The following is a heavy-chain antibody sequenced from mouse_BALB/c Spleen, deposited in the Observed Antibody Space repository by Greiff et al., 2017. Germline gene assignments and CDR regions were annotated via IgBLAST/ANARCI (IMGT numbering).Heavy chain of an antibody. J-gene: IGHJ4*01. Sequence: QVTLKVSGPGILQPSQTLSLTCSFSGFSLSTSDMGVSWIRQPSGKGLEWLAHIYWDDDKRYNPSLKSRLTISKDTSRNQVFLKITSVDTADSATYYCARRAGGYAMDDWGQGTSVTVSS. CDR1: GFSLSTSDMG. CDR3: ARRAGGYAMDD. CDR2: IYWDDDK. V-gene: IGHV8-12*01.